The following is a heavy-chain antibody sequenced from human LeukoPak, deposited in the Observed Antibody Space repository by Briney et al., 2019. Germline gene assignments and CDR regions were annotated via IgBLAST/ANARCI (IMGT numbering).Heavy chain of an antibody. D-gene: IGHD3-16*01. V-gene: IGHV3-48*03. CDR1: GFTFSSYE. J-gene: IGHJ3*02. Sequence: GGSLRLSCAASGFTFSSYEMNWVRQAPGKGLEWVSCISSSGSTIYYADSVKGRFTISRDNAKNSLYLQMNSLRAEDTAVYYCARDGGIMTPDAFDIWGQGTMVTVSS. CDR2: ISSSGSTI. CDR3: ARDGGIMTPDAFDI.